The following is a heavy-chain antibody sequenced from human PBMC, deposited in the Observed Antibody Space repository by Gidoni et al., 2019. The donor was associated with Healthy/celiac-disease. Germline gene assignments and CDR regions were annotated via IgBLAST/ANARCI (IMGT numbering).Heavy chain of an antibody. Sequence: EVQLVESGGGLVQPGRSLRLSCAASGFSFDDYAMHWVRQAPGKGLEWVSGISWNSGSIGYADSVKGRFTISRDNAKNSLYLQMNSLRAEDTALYYCAKDPLRGDSSGWYYFDYWGQGTLVTVSS. J-gene: IGHJ4*02. CDR2: ISWNSGSI. V-gene: IGHV3-9*01. CDR1: GFSFDDYA. CDR3: AKDPLRGDSSGWYYFDY. D-gene: IGHD6-19*01.